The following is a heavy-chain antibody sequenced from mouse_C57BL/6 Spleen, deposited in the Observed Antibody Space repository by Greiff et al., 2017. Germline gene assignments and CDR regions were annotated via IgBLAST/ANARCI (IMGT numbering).Heavy chain of an antibody. CDR3: ARCMDYGGWYFDV. J-gene: IGHJ1*03. CDR1: GYTFTSYW. CDR2: IHPNSGST. Sequence: QVQLQQPGAELVKPGASVKLSCKASGYTFTSYWMHWVKQRPGQGLEWIGMIHPNSGSTNYNEKFKSKATLTVDKSSSTAYMQLSSLTSEDSAVYYCARCMDYGGWYFDVWGTGTTVTVSS. D-gene: IGHD1-1*01. V-gene: IGHV1-64*01.